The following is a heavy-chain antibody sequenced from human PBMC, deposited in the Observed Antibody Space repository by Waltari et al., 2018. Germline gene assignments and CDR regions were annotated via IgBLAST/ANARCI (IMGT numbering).Heavy chain of an antibody. CDR3: ARALPLYYYYMDV. V-gene: IGHV4-34*01. CDR2: INQSGST. CDR1: GGSFSGYY. J-gene: IGHJ6*03. Sequence: QVQLQQWGAGLLKPSETLSLTCAVFGGSFSGYYWSWIRQPPGKGLEWIGEINQSGSTNYNPSLKSRVIISVDTSKNQFSLKLSSVTAADTAVYYCARALPLYYYYMDVWGKGTTVTVSS.